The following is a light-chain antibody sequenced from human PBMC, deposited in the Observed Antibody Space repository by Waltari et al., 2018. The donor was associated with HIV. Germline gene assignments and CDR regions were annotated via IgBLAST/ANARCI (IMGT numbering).Light chain of an antibody. CDR3: NSRDSSGNHQV. J-gene: IGLJ2*01. V-gene: IGLV3-19*01. CDR2: GKN. CDR1: SLRSYY. Sequence: SSELTQDPAVSVALGQTVRITCQGDSLRSYYAHWYQQKQGQAPVLVIYGKNNRPSGIPYRFSGSSSGNTASLTITGAQAEDEADYYCNSRDSSGNHQVFGGGTKLTVL.